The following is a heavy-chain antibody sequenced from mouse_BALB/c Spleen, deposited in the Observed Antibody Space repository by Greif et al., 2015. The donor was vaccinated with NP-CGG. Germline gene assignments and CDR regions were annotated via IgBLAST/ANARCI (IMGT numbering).Heavy chain of an antibody. J-gene: IGHJ1*01. CDR1: GYTFTSYW. CDR3: ARGYGSYWYFDV. D-gene: IGHD2-14*01. CDR2: IAPGSGST. Sequence: DLVKPGASVKLSCKASGYTFTSYWINWIKQRPGQGLEWIGRIAPGSGSTYYNEMFKGKATLTVDTSSSTAYIQLSSLSSDDSAVYFCARGYGSYWYFDVWGAVTTVTVSA. V-gene: IGHV1S41*01.